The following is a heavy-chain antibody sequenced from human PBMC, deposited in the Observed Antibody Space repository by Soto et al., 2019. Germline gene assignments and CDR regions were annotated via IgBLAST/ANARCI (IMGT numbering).Heavy chain of an antibody. Sequence: PSETLSLTCTVSCDSMSSNYWSWLRQPPGKGLEWVGYIYYVGATNYNPSLKSRVAISVDTSRNQFYLNLRSVTAADTAVYYCARAPPGPSPRWVLWGQGTTVTVSS. D-gene: IGHD3-10*01. CDR2: IYYVGAT. CDR3: ARAPPGPSPRWVL. V-gene: IGHV4-59*01. CDR1: CDSMSSNY. J-gene: IGHJ6*02.